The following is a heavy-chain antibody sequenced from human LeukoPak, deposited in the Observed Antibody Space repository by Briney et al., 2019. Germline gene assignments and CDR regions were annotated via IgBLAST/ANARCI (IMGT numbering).Heavy chain of an antibody. CDR1: GFTVSSNY. D-gene: IGHD3-22*01. V-gene: IGHV3-66*01. CDR3: ARDRPRTTYYDSSGSYAFDI. CDR2: IYSGGST. J-gene: IGHJ3*02. Sequence: GGSLRLSCAASGFTVSSNYMSWVRQAPGKGLEWVSVIYSGGSTYYADSVKGRFTISRDNSKNTLYLQMNSLRAEDTAVYYCARDRPRTTYYDSSGSYAFDIWGQGTMVTVSS.